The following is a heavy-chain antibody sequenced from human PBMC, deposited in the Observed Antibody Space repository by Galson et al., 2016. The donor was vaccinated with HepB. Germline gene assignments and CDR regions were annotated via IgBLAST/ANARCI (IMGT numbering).Heavy chain of an antibody. J-gene: IGHJ6*02. CDR2: IRTDNGDT. CDR3: AREREWDPYSTTGYLNYYDHYGMDV. V-gene: IGHV1-18*04. Sequence: SVKVSCKASGYTFTSYGIHWVRQAPGQGLQWMGWIRTDNGDTYYAQKLQDRVTMTTDTSTSTAYMELRSLRSDDTAVYYCAREREWDPYSTTGYLNYYDHYGMDVWGQGTTVTVSS. D-gene: IGHD2-2*01. CDR1: GYTFTSYG.